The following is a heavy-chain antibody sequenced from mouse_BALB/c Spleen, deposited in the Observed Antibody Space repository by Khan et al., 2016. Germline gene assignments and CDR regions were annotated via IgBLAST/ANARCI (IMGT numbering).Heavy chain of an antibody. Sequence: QVRLQQSGAELAKPGASVKMSCKASGYTFTSYWMHWVKQRPGQGLEWIGYINPSTGYTEYNQKFKDKATLTADKSSSTAYMQLSSLTSEDPAVYYCARRDGNYGYWGQGTTLTVSS. CDR2: INPSTGYT. J-gene: IGHJ2*01. V-gene: IGHV1-7*01. D-gene: IGHD2-1*01. CDR1: GYTFTSYW. CDR3: ARRDGNYGY.